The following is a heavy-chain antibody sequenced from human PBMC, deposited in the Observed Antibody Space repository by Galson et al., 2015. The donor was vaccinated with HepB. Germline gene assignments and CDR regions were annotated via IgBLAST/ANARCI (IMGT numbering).Heavy chain of an antibody. CDR2: SFHNGPT. CDR3: ARGFTLVRQIIIPRWFDP. D-gene: IGHD3-10*01. J-gene: IGHJ5*02. V-gene: IGHV4-31*03. CDR1: GVYINNGGYY. Sequence: TLSLTCTVSGVYINNGGYYWTWIRQYPGKGLEWIGYSFHNGPTYCNPSLQSRAAISIDTSKNQFFLRLSSVTAADTAVYFCARGFTLVRQIIIPRWFDPWGQGTLVTVSS.